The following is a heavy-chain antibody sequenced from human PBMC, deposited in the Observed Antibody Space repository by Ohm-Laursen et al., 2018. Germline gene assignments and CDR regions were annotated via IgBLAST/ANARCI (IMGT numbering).Heavy chain of an antibody. CDR1: GFTFSTFG. Sequence: SLRLSCAASGFTFSTFGMHWVRQAPGKGLEWVAIIWNDGSKKYYADSVRGRFTISRDNSKNTLYLQMNSLRADDTAMYYCARDRYYDDRSFDSWGQGTLVIVSS. D-gene: IGHD3-22*01. CDR2: IWNDGSKK. J-gene: IGHJ4*02. V-gene: IGHV3-33*01. CDR3: ARDRYYDDRSFDS.